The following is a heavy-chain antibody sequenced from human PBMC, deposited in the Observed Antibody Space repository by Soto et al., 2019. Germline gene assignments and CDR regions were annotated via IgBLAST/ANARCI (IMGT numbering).Heavy chain of an antibody. CDR1: GSTFNTYG. J-gene: IGHJ4*02. V-gene: IGHV1-18*01. CDR3: ARGCIAVTTHLCY. CDR2: INPYNGNS. Sequence: ASVNVSCTASGSTFNTYGITWVRQAPGQGLEWMGWINPYNGNSKFAQKLQDRVTMTTATSTSTAYMELASLRSDDTAVYYCARGCIAVTTHLCYWGQGTLVTVS. D-gene: IGHD4-17*01.